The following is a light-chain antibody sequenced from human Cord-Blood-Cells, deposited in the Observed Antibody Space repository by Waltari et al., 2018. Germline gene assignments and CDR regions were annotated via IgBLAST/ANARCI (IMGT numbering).Light chain of an antibody. CDR2: DAS. V-gene: IGKV1-39*01. J-gene: IGKJ1*01. Sequence: DIQLTQSPSSLSASVGDRVTLTCRASQSISSYLNWYQQKPGKAPKLLIYDASSLQSGVPSRFSGSGSGTDFTLTISSLQPEDFATYYCQQSYSTPPWTFGQGTKVEIK. CDR3: QQSYSTPPWT. CDR1: QSISSY.